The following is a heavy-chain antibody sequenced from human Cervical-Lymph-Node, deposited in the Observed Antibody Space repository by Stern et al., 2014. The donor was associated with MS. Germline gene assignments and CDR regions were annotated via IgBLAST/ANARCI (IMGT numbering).Heavy chain of an antibody. CDR3: ARDKMHAFDY. J-gene: IGHJ4*02. CDR2: ISADSGNT. D-gene: IGHD2-8*01. CDR1: GYTFTTYG. V-gene: IGHV1-18*01. Sequence: QVQLVQSGTEVKKPGASVLVSCKASGYTFTTYGITRVRQAPGQGLEWMGWISADSGNTKYAQKFQDRVTMTRDTTTGTAYMEVRSLRSEDTAVYYCARDKMHAFDYWGQGTQVPVPP.